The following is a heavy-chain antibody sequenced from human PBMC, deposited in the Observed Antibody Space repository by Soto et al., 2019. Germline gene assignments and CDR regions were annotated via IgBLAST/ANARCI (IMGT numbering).Heavy chain of an antibody. V-gene: IGHV3-23*01. CDR2: ISGGGANT. D-gene: IGHD2-21*01. Sequence: EVHLLESGGGLVQPGGSLRLSCAASGFTFSSHVMSWVRQAPGKGLEWVSPISGGGANTNYAASVKGRFTIARDNSKNSLLMNILSLRDEDMAVYSSPSIPLVPALGFDHWGQGTLVTVSS. CDR1: GFTFSSHV. J-gene: IGHJ4*02. CDR3: PSIPLVPALGFDH.